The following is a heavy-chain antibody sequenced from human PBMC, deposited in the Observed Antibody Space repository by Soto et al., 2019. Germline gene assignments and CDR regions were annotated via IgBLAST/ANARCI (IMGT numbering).Heavy chain of an antibody. V-gene: IGHV3-23*01. CDR3: VKAAYSGYGNFAY. CDR2: LSDSGGST. J-gene: IGHJ4*02. CDR1: GFTFSSYA. Sequence: EVQLLESGGGLVQPGGSLRLSCAASGFTFSSYAMTWVRQAPGKGLKWVSSLSDSGGSTYYAHSVKGRFTISRDNSKHTLYLQRNSMRAEDTALYYCVKAAYSGYGNFAYWGQGTLVTVSS. D-gene: IGHD5-12*01.